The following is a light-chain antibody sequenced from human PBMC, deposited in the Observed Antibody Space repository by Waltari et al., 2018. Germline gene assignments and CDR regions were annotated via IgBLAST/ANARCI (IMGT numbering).Light chain of an antibody. CDR2: RAS. CDR1: QSIYSPY. J-gene: IGKJ1*01. V-gene: IGKV3-20*01. Sequence: EIVLTQSPGTLSLSPGERSTLSCRASQSIYSPYLARYQQKPGPAPRLLIYRASNRATGVPDRFSGSGSGTDFTLTISRLEPEDFAVFYCQQYGSSPRTFGQGTTVEIK. CDR3: QQYGSSPRT.